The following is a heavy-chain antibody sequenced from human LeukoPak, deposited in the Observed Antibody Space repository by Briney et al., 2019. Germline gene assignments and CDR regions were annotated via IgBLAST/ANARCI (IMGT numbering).Heavy chain of an antibody. D-gene: IGHD6-19*01. CDR3: AKDMGIAVAGTAYYYYGMDV. CDR2: ISYDGSNK. J-gene: IGHJ6*04. V-gene: IGHV3-30*18. CDR1: GFTFSSYG. Sequence: GRSLRLSCAASGFTFSSYGMHWVRQAPGKGLEWVAVISYDGSNKYYADSVKGRFTISRDNSKNTLYLQMNSLRAEDTAVYYCAKDMGIAVAGTAYYYYGMDVWGKGTTVTVSS.